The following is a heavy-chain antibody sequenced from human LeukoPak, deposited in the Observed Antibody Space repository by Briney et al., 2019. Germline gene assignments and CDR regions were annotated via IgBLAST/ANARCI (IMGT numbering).Heavy chain of an antibody. D-gene: IGHD3-16*01. V-gene: IGHV3-23*01. CDR2: ISGSGGST. J-gene: IGHJ4*02. Sequence: PRASLRLSCAASGFTFSSYAMSWVRQAPGKGLEWVSAISGSGGSTYYADSVKGRFTISRDNSKNTLYLQMNSLRAEDTAVYYCAQDEPDLGAHRLQAPFDYWGQGTLVTVSS. CDR3: AQDEPDLGAHRLQAPFDY. CDR1: GFTFSSYA.